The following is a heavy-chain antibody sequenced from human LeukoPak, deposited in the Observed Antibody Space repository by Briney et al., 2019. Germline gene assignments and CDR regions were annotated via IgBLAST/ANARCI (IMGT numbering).Heavy chain of an antibody. CDR2: INHSGST. J-gene: IGHJ4*02. Sequence: SETLSLTCAVYGGSFSGYYWSWISHPPGKGLEWIVQINHSGSTNYNPSLKSRVTISVDTSKNQFSLKLSSVTAADTAVYYCARGRSSSWYVGQYYFDYWGQGTLVTVSS. CDR3: ARGRSSSWYVGQYYFDY. CDR1: GGSFSGYY. D-gene: IGHD6-13*01. V-gene: IGHV4-34*01.